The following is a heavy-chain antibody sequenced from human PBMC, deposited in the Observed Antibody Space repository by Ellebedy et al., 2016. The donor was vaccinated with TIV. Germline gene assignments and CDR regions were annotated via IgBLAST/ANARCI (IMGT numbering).Heavy chain of an antibody. J-gene: IGHJ2*01. D-gene: IGHD5-18*01. CDR1: GFTFSSYA. CDR3: AKEPKIHAGPWYFDL. V-gene: IGHV3-23*01. CDR2: LNANGVVI. Sequence: PGGSLRLSCAASGFTFSSYAASWVRQAPGKGLEWVAGLNANGVVIAYADSVKGRFTISRDNSKNTLYLQMNSLRPEDTAMYYCAKEPKIHAGPWYFDLWGRGTLVTVSS.